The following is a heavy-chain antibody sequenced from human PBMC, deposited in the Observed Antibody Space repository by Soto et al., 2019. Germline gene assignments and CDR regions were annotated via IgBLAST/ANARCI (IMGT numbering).Heavy chain of an antibody. Sequence: SETLSLTCTVSGGSISSYYWSWIRQPPGKGLEWIGYIYYSGSTNYNPSLKSRVTISVDTSKNQFSLKLSSVTAADTAVYYCARGFDGGSGWFYYFDYWGQGTLVTVSS. D-gene: IGHD6-19*01. CDR2: IYYSGST. CDR3: ARGFDGGSGWFYYFDY. V-gene: IGHV4-59*01. CDR1: GGSISSYY. J-gene: IGHJ4*02.